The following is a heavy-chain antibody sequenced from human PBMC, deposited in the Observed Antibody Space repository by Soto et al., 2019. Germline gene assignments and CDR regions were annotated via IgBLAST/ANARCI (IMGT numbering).Heavy chain of an antibody. CDR2: IYYSGST. CDR3: AMSVTTLYNLFDL. Sequence: PSETLSLTCTVSGGSLRSNYWSWIRQPPGKGLEWIGQIYYSGSTKYNPSLKSRVTISADMSRNQVSLKLSSVTAADTAVYYCAMSVTTLYNLFDLWGQGTLVLGSS. D-gene: IGHD3-16*02. J-gene: IGHJ5*02. CDR1: GGSLRSNY. V-gene: IGHV4-59*08.